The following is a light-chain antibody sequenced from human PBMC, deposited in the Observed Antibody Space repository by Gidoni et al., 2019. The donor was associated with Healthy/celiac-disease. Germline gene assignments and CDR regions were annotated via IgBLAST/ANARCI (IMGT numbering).Light chain of an antibody. J-gene: IGKJ4*01. CDR1: QSVSSN. CDR3: QQYNNWPLT. Sequence: EIVMTQSPATLSVSPGESATLPCRASQSVSSNLAWYQQKPGQAPRLLIYGAATRATGIPARFSGSGSWTEFTLTISSLQSADFAVYYCQQYNNWPLTFGGGTKVEIK. V-gene: IGKV3-15*01. CDR2: GAA.